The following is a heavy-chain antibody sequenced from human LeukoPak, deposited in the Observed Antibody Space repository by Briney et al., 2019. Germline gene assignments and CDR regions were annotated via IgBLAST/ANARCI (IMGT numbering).Heavy chain of an antibody. CDR3: ARDRGSGSYYYMDV. D-gene: IGHD3-10*01. CDR2: IIPIFGTA. V-gene: IGHV1-69*05. J-gene: IGHJ6*03. CDR1: GGTFSSYA. Sequence: SVTVSCKASGGTFSSYAISWVRQAPGQGLEWMGGIIPIFGTANYAQKFQGRVTITTDESTSTAYMVLSSLRSEDTAVYYCARDRGSGSYYYMDVWGKGTTVTVSS.